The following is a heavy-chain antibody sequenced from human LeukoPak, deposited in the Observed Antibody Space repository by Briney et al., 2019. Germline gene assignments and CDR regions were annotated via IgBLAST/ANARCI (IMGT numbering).Heavy chain of an antibody. V-gene: IGHV4-39*02. CDR1: GSSIGGCHFH. CDR2: SFGGGI. Sequence: SETLSLTCTVSGSSIGGCHFHWGWLPQPPGKGLEWNVSSFGGGIYYVPSLKGRFTVSGDTAKNPLSLQLTSASAADTATYYCARRGITYSSSFFAYWGQGSLVTVSS. D-gene: IGHD3-10*01. CDR3: ARRGITYSSSFFAY. J-gene: IGHJ4*02.